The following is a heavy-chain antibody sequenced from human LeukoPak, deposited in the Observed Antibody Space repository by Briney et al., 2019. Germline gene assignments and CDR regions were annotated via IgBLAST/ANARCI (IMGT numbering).Heavy chain of an antibody. V-gene: IGHV4-4*09. J-gene: IGHJ5*01. CDR3: ARRQVAGPRSYNWFDP. CDR1: GGSISSYY. Sequence: ASETLSLTCTVSGGSISSYYWSWIRQPPGKGLEWIGYIYTSGSTDYNPSLKSRVTISVDTSKNQFSLKLSSVTAADTAVYYCARRQVAGPRSYNWFDPWGTGTTVTVSS. CDR2: IYTSGST. D-gene: IGHD2-15*01.